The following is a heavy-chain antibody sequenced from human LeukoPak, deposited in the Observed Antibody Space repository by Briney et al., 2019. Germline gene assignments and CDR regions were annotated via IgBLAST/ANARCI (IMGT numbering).Heavy chain of an antibody. Sequence: GGSLRLSCAASGFTFSDFYMSWIRQAPGKGVESVSYISGSSSNTNYADSVKGRFTISRDNAKNSLYLQMNSLRPEDTAVYYCTRHPAEGDYWGQGTLVTVSS. J-gene: IGHJ4*02. D-gene: IGHD2-15*01. CDR3: TRHPAEGDY. CDR1: GFTFSDFY. CDR2: ISGSSSNT. V-gene: IGHV3-11*03.